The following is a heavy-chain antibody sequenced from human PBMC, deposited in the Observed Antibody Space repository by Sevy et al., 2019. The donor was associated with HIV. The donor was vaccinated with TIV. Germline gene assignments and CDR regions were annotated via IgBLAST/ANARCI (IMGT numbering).Heavy chain of an antibody. V-gene: IGHV3-48*03. Sequence: GGSLRLSCTASGFTFSSYEMNWVRQVPGKGLEWVSYTSGSGSSIYYADSVKGRFTISRDNAKNSLYLQMNSLRAEDTAVYYCARKSYYDSSLEWGQGTLVTVSS. J-gene: IGHJ4*02. D-gene: IGHD3-22*01. CDR1: GFTFSSYE. CDR2: TSGSGSSI. CDR3: ARKSYYDSSLE.